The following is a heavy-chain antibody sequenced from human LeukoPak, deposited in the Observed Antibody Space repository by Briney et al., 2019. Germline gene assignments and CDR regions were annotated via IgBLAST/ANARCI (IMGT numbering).Heavy chain of an antibody. Sequence: GGSLRLSCAGSGFTFSQDWMSWVRQVPGKGLEWLGLIKNKIDGGTTDYAVTVKGRFTISRDDSKNTLYLQMNSLKTGDTAVYYCSKYNPYDALDYWGQGTLVAVSS. D-gene: IGHD1-1*01. V-gene: IGHV3-15*01. CDR3: SKYNPYDALDY. CDR1: GFTFSQDW. CDR2: IKNKIDGGTT. J-gene: IGHJ4*02.